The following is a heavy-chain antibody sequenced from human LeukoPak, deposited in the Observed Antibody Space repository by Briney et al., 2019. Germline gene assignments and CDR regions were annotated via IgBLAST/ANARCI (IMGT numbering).Heavy chain of an antibody. CDR3: ARSPTNPPYYFDS. CDR2: IYTSGST. CDR1: GGSISNYY. J-gene: IGHJ4*02. D-gene: IGHD2-2*01. Sequence: SETLSLTXTVSGGSISNYYWTWIRQPAGKGLEWIGRIYTSGSTNYNPSVKSRVTMSVDTSKNQFSLKLSSVTAADTAVYYCARSPTNPPYYFDSWGQGTLVTVSS. V-gene: IGHV4-4*07.